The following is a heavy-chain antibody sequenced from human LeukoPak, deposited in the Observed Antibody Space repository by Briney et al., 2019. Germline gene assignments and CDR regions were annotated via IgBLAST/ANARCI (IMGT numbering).Heavy chain of an antibody. CDR2: IYYSGST. J-gene: IGHJ3*02. CDR1: GGSISSGGYY. CDR3: ARQKCTSASCLTKNAFDI. Sequence: PSETLSLTCTVSGGSISSGGYYWSWIRQHPGKGLERIGYIYYSGSTYYNPSLKSRVTISVDTSKNQFSLDLSSVTAADTAVYYCARQKCTSASCLTKNAFDIWGQGTMVTVSS. D-gene: IGHD2-2*01. V-gene: IGHV4-31*03.